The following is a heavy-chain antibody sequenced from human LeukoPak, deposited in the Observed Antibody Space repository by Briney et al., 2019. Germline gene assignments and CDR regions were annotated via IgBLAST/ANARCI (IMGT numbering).Heavy chain of an antibody. D-gene: IGHD3-22*01. CDR3: ARLYNYYDTAGHFDF. V-gene: IGHV4-59*11. J-gene: IGHJ4*02. CDR1: GGSISTHY. CDR2: IYYTGRT. Sequence: SETLSLTCTVSGGSISTHYWSWIRQPPGKGLDWIGYIYYTGRTNYNPSLESRVTISVDMSKNQFSLTLSSVTAADTAVYYCARLYNYYDTAGHFDFWGQGALVTVSS.